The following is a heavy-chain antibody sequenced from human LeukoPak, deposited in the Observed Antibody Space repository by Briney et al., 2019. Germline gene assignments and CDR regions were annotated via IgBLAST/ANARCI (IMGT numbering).Heavy chain of an antibody. J-gene: IGHJ3*02. Sequence: SETLSLTCAVSGYSISSGYYWGWIRQPPGKGLEWIGSIYHSGSTYYNPSLKSRVTMSVDTSKNQFSLKLSSVTAADTAVYYCARFYGMALQAFDIWGQGTMVTVSS. CDR3: ARFYGMALQAFDI. CDR2: IYHSGST. D-gene: IGHD3-9*01. V-gene: IGHV4-38-2*01. CDR1: GYSISSGYY.